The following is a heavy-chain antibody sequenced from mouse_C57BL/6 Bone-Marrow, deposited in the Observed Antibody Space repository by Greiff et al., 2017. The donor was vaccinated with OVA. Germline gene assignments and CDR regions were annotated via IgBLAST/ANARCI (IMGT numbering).Heavy chain of an antibody. CDR1: GFTFSDYG. CDR2: ISNLAYSI. J-gene: IGHJ1*03. CDR3: ARHEIYYGYFDV. Sequence: DVMLVESGGGLVQPGGSLKLSCAASGFTFSDYGMAWVRQAPRKGPEWVAFISNLAYSIYYADTVTGRFTISRENAKNTLYLEMSSLRSEDTAMYYCARHEIYYGYFDVWGTGTTVTVSS. V-gene: IGHV5-15*01.